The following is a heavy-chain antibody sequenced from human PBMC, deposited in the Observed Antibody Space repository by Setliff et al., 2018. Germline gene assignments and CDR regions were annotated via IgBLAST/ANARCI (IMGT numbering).Heavy chain of an antibody. CDR3: ARQIRPGIALTGGLDY. V-gene: IGHV4-34*12. D-gene: IGHD2-8*02. J-gene: IGHJ4*02. CDR1: GGSFSGYY. Sequence: SETLSLTCAVYGGSFSGYYWSWIRQPPGKRLEWIGEIIHSGSTNYNPSLKSRVTISMDTSKNQFSLKVSSVTAADTAVYYCARQIRPGIALTGGLDYWGQGALVTVSS. CDR2: IIHSGST.